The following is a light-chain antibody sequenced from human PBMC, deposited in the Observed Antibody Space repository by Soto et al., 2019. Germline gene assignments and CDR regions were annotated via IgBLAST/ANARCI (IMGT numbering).Light chain of an antibody. CDR3: QQYGSSPLT. J-gene: IGKJ4*01. Sequence: EIGLTQSPGTLSLSPGERATLSCRASQSVSSSYLAWYQQKPGQAPRLLIYGASSSATGIPDRFSGSGSGTDFTLTISRLEPEDFAVYYGQQYGSSPLTFGGGTKVEIK. CDR1: QSVSSSY. V-gene: IGKV3-20*01. CDR2: GAS.